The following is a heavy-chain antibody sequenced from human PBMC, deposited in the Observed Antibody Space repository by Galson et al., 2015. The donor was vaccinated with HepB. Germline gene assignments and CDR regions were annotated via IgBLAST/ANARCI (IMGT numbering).Heavy chain of an antibody. D-gene: IGHD3-3*01. V-gene: IGHV3-15*01. CDR3: ATDLPGTMYGVARWRYFDY. CDR2: IKSNTDGGTT. J-gene: IGHJ4*02. CDR1: GFTFSNAW. Sequence: SLRLSCAASGFTFSNAWMTWVRQAPGKGLEWVGRIKSNTDGGTTDYAEPAKGRFTISRDDSKNTLYLQMNSLKTEDTAVYYCATDLPGTMYGVARWRYFDYWGQGTLVTVSS.